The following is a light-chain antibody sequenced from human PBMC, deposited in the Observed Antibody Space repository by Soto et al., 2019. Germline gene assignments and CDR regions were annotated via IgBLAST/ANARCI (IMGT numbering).Light chain of an antibody. CDR3: CSYIGSYTVV. V-gene: IGLV2-11*01. Sequence: QSVLTQPRSVSGSPGQSVTISCTGTSSDVGNYNYVSWYQQHPGKAPKLMIFDVTERPSGVPDRFSGSKSGNTASLTISGLQAEDEADYYCCSYIGSYTVVFGGGTKLTVL. J-gene: IGLJ2*01. CDR2: DVT. CDR1: SSDVGNYNY.